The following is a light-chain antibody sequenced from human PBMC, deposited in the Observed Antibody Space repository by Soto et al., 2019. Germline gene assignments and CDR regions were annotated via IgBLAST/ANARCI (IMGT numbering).Light chain of an antibody. CDR1: SSDVGGYNY. Sequence: QSALTQPPSASGSPGQSVTISCTGTSSDVGGYNYVSWYQQHPGKAPKLIIYEVSKWPSGVPDRFSGSKSGNTASLTVSGIQAEDEADYYCSSYAGSNDVVFGGGTKLTVL. V-gene: IGLV2-8*01. CDR3: SSYAGSNDVV. CDR2: EVS. J-gene: IGLJ2*01.